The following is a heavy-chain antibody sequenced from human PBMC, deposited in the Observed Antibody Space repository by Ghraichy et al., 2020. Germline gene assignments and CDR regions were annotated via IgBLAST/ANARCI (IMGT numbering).Heavy chain of an antibody. J-gene: IGHJ4*02. CDR1: GLTFNNAW. D-gene: IGHD1-26*01. CDR3: GGTTGVDY. V-gene: IGHV3-15*01. Sequence: GGSLRLSCAASGLTFNNAWMSWVRQAPGKGLEWVGRIRSKTDGGTTEYAAPVKGRFTISRDDSKNTLYLQMDSLETEDTAVYYCGGTTGVDYWGQGTLVTVSS. CDR2: IRSKTDGGTT.